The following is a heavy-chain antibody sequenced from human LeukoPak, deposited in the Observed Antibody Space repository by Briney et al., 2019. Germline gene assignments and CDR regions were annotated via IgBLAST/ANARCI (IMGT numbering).Heavy chain of an antibody. J-gene: IGHJ3*02. CDR3: ASLEGGKLEDAFVI. CDR2: VHYSGST. D-gene: IGHD1-1*01. Sequence: SETLSLTCSVSGGSITSHYWSWIRQPPGKGLEWIGYVHYSGSTNYNPSLKSRVTISVDTSKNQFSLKLSSVTAADTAVYYCASLEGGKLEDAFVIWGQGTMVTVSS. V-gene: IGHV4-59*11. CDR1: GGSITSHY.